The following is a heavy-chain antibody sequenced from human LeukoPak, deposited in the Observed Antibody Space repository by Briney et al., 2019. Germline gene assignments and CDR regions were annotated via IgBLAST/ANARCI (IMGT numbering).Heavy chain of an antibody. CDR1: GGSFTDYY. CDR2: INHSGST. D-gene: IGHD3-22*01. J-gene: IGHJ6*03. CDR3: ARVPYYDSSGHYMDV. V-gene: IGHV4-34*01. Sequence: SETLSLTCAVYGGSFTDYYWNWIRQPPGKGLEWIGEINHSGSTNYNPSLKSRVTISVDTSKNQFSLKLSSVTAADTAVYYCARVPYYDSSGHYMDVWGKGTTVTVSS.